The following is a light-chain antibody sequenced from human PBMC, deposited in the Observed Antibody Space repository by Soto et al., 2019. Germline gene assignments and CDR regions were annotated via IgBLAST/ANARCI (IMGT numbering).Light chain of an antibody. CDR2: DAS. J-gene: IGKJ4*01. CDR3: QQRSSWPLT. Sequence: EIVLTQSPATLSLSPGDRATLSCRASQSVSSYLAWYQQKPGQAPRLLIYDASNRATVIPARFSGNGSGTDFTLTISSLEPEDFAVYYCQQRSSWPLTFGGGTKVEIK. CDR1: QSVSSY. V-gene: IGKV3-11*01.